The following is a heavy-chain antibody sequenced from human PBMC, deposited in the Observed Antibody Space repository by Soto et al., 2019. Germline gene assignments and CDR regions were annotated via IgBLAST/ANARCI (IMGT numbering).Heavy chain of an antibody. Sequence: LSLTCTVSGASVSSPTHYWSWIRQPPGKGLEWIGYVYHTGRTSYNPSLKSRVSISMDTSENQFSLNLDSVTAADTAVYFCARDFAYFDSWGQGTLVTVS. J-gene: IGHJ4*02. CDR2: VYHTGRT. CDR3: ARDFAYFDS. D-gene: IGHD3-3*01. CDR1: GASVSSPTHY. V-gene: IGHV4-61*01.